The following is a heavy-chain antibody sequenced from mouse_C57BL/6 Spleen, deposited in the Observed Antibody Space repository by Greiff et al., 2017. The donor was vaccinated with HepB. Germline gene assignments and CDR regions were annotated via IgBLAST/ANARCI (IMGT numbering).Heavy chain of an antibody. V-gene: IGHV7-3*01. CDR1: GFTFTDYY. D-gene: IGHD1-1*01. J-gene: IGHJ1*03. CDR2: IRHKANGYTT. Sequence: EVKLVESGGGLVQPGGSLSLSCAASGFTFTDYYMRWVRQPPGKALEWLGCIRHKANGYTTEDSASVKGRFTISRDNSQSILYLQMNALRAEDSATDYCARLDCGSSYRYFDVWGTGTTVTVSS. CDR3: ARLDCGSSYRYFDV.